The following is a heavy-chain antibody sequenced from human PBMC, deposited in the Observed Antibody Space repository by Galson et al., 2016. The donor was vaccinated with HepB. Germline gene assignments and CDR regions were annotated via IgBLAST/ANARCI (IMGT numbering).Heavy chain of an antibody. V-gene: IGHV1-46*01. D-gene: IGHD4-17*01. CDR2: INPSGGDT. J-gene: IGHJ6*02. CDR1: GYTFSDYY. Sequence: SVKVSCKASGYTFSDYYIHWVRQAPGQGLEWMGVINPSGGDTAYAQRFQGRVTLTRDTSTSTAYMELSSLRSDGTAVYYCARERSAMDVWGQGTTVTVSS. CDR3: ARERSAMDV.